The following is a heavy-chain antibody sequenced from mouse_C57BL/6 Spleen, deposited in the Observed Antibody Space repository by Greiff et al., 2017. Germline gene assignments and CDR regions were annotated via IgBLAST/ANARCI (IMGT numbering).Heavy chain of an antibody. CDR1: GYTFTSYD. CDR2: IYPSDGST. Sequence: VQVVESGPELVKPGASVKLSCKASGYTFTSYDINWVKQRPGQGLEWIGWIYPSDGSTNYTEKFKGKATLTVDTSSSTAYMELHSLRSEDAAVYFCAPWSYLDYWGQGTTLTVSS. J-gene: IGHJ2*01. CDR3: APWSYLDY. V-gene: IGHV1-85*01.